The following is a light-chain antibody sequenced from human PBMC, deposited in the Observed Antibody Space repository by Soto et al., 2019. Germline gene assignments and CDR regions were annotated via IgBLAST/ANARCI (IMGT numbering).Light chain of an antibody. V-gene: IGKV1-39*01. Sequence: DIQMTQSPSSVSASVGDRVTITWRASQSINSYLNWYQQKPGKAPKLLIYAASSLQSGVPSRFSGSGSGTDFSLTISSLQPEDFATYYCQQSYSTPRTFGQGTKVDIK. CDR1: QSINSY. CDR3: QQSYSTPRT. J-gene: IGKJ1*01. CDR2: AAS.